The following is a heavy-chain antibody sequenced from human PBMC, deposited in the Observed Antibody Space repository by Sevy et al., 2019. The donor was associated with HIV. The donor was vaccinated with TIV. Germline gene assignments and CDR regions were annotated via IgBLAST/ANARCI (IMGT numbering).Heavy chain of an antibody. D-gene: IGHD3-9*01. CDR2: IRGRNNVT. CDR1: GFTFNNYA. V-gene: IGHV3-23*01. J-gene: IGHJ4*02. Sequence: GGSLRLSCTASGFTFNNYAMTWVRQAPGKGLEWVSSIRGRNNVTIYAESVRGRFTLSRDISKNTLYLQMKSLRVEDTAVYYCARHTGEPYYFEIWGQGTLVTVSS. CDR3: ARHTGEPYYFEI.